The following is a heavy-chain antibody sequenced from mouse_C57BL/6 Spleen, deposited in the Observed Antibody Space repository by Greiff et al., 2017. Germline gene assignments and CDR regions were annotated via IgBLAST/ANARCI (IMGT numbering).Heavy chain of an antibody. CDR2: IRLKSDNYAT. CDR1: GFTFSNYW. Sequence: EVQRVESGGGLVQPGGSMKLSCVASGFTFSNYWMNWVRQSPEKGLEWVAQIRLKSDNYATHYAESVKGRFTISRDDSKSSVYLQMNNLRAEDTGIYYCTGRYGKAMDYWGQGTSVTVSS. CDR3: TGRYGKAMDY. V-gene: IGHV6-3*01. D-gene: IGHD1-1*01. J-gene: IGHJ4*01.